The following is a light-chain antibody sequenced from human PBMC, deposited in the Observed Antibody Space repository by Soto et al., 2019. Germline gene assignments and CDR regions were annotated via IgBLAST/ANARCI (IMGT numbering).Light chain of an antibody. J-gene: IGLJ2*01. CDR2: DNY. CDR3: DSWDNSLSVVL. Sequence: QSVLTQPPSVSAAPGHRVTISCSGSSSNIGSNYVSWYQQLPGTAPKLLIYDNYKRPSGIPDRFSGSTSGTSATLAIAGLQTGDEADYYCDSWDNSLSVVLFGGGTKLTVL. V-gene: IGLV1-51*01. CDR1: SSNIGSNY.